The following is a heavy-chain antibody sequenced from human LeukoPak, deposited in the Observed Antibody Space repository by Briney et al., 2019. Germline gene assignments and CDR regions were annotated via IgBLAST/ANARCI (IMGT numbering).Heavy chain of an antibody. Sequence: ASVKVSCKASGYIFSGYYMHWLRQAPGQGLEWMGWINPNSGGADYAQKFQGRVTMTRDTSISTAYMALSRLRSDDTAVYYCARVRGVKDTYYYYYYMDVWGKGTTVTVSS. V-gene: IGHV1-2*02. D-gene: IGHD3-10*01. CDR1: GYIFSGYY. CDR2: INPNSGGA. J-gene: IGHJ6*03. CDR3: ARVRGVKDTYYYYYYMDV.